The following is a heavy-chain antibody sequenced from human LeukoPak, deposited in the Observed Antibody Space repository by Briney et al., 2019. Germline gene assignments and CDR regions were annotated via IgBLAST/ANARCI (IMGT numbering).Heavy chain of an antibody. CDR1: GGTFSSYA. V-gene: IGHV1-69*06. Sequence: GASVKVSCKASGGTFSSYAISWVRQAPGQGLEWMGGIIPIFGTANYAQKFRGRVTITADKSTRTAYTELSSLRAEDTAVYYCARDNDSRDPPHFDYWGQGTLVTVSS. D-gene: IGHD3-16*01. CDR3: ARDNDSRDPPHFDY. CDR2: IIPIFGTA. J-gene: IGHJ4*02.